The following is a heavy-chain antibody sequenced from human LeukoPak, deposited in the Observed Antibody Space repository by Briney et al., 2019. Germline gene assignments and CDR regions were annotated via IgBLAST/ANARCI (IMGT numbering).Heavy chain of an antibody. J-gene: IGHJ6*02. V-gene: IGHV4-30-2*01. CDR1: GGSISSGGYS. CDR3: ARGRYCSGGSCSPYYYYYGMDA. D-gene: IGHD2-15*01. CDR2: TYHSGST. Sequence: SETLSLTCAVSGGSISSGGYSWSWIRQPPGKGLEWIGYTYHSGSTYYNPSLKSRVTISVDRSKNQFSLKLSSVTAADTAVYYCARGRYCSGGSCSPYYYYYGMDAWGQGTTVTVSS.